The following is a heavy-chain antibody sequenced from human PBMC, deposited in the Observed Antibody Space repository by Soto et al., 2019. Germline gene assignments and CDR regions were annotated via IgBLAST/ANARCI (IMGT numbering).Heavy chain of an antibody. J-gene: IGHJ3*01. CDR1: GDSFSSNGVA. V-gene: IGHV6-1*01. D-gene: IGHD2-15*01. CDR3: ERGKYSGFDV. Sequence: PSQTLSLTCAISGDSFSSNGVAWNWIRQSPSRGLEWLGRTYYRSKWYNDYAVSVKSRITVNPDTSKNQFSLQLSSVTHEDTAVSSCERGKYSGFDVWGQGTMVTVSS. CDR2: TYYRSKWYN.